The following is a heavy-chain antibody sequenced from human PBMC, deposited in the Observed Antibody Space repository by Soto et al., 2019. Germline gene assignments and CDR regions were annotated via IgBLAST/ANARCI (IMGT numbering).Heavy chain of an antibody. J-gene: IGHJ6*02. Sequence: QVQLQESGPGLVKPSQTLSLTCTVSCGSITSGDDYWSWIRQPPGKGLEWIAYIHYSGSTYYNPSLKSRVTISVCTSQDQFSLKLSSVTAADTAVYYCARGGYTVTTRYYYGMDVWGQGTTVTVSS. CDR2: IHYSGST. D-gene: IGHD4-4*01. V-gene: IGHV4-30-4*01. CDR3: ARGGYTVTTRYYYGMDV. CDR1: CGSITSGDDY.